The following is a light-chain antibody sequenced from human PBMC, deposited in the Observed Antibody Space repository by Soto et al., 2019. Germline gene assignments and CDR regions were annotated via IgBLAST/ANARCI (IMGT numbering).Light chain of an antibody. Sequence: EIVLTQSPGTLSLSPGERATLSCRASESVSSNYLAWYQQIPGQAPRLLIYGASSRATGIPDRFSGSGSGTDFTLTISRLEPEDFALYYCQQYGTSAPITFGQGTRLEI. J-gene: IGKJ5*01. CDR2: GAS. CDR1: ESVSSNY. V-gene: IGKV3-20*01. CDR3: QQYGTSAPIT.